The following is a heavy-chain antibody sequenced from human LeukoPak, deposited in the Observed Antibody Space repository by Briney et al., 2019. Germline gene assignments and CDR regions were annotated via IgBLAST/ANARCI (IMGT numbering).Heavy chain of an antibody. D-gene: IGHD1-26*01. J-gene: IGHJ4*02. CDR3: AKLWRGSYPRYFDY. V-gene: IGHV3-23*01. CDR2: ITDSGGTT. Sequence: GGSLRLSCAASGFTFRNYAMSWVRQAPGQGLEWVSVITDSGGTTFYADSVKGRFTISRDNSKNTLYLQMNSLSAEDSAIYYCAKLWRGSYPRYFDYWGQGALVTVSS. CDR1: GFTFRNYA.